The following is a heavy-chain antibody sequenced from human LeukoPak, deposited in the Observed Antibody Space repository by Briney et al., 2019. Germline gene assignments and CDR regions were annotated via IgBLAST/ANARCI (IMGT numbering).Heavy chain of an antibody. J-gene: IGHJ5*02. CDR1: GASISNYY. D-gene: IGHD2-2*01. V-gene: IGHV4-4*07. Sequence: SETLSLTCTVSGASISNYYWSWIRQPAGKGLEWTGRIYNSGSTNYNPSLKSRVTMSIDTSKNQFSLKLNSVTAADTAVYYCARDECSTPTCYWTGWFDPWGQGTLVTVSP. CDR3: ARDECSTPTCYWTGWFDP. CDR2: IYNSGST.